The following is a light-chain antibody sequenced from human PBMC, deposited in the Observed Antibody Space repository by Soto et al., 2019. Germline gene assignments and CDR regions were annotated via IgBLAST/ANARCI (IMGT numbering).Light chain of an antibody. Sequence: EIMLTQAPGTLSLSPGDRATLSCRASQSVSGSYLAWYQQKPGQAPRLLIYDASSRATGIPDRFSGSGSGTDFTLTISSLQSEDFAVYYCQQYDNWPPWTFGQGTKVDI. CDR2: DAS. CDR1: QSVSGSY. CDR3: QQYDNWPPWT. V-gene: IGKV3-20*01. J-gene: IGKJ1*01.